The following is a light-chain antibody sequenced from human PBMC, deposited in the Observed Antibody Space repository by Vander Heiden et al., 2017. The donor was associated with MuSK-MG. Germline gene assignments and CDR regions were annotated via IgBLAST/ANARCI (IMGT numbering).Light chain of an antibody. CDR2: GAS. J-gene: IGKJ2*01. CDR1: QSVSSN. V-gene: IGKV3-15*01. CDR3: QQEYNWPPYT. Sequence: EIVMTQSPATLSVSPGERATLSCRASQSVSSNLAWYQQKPGQAPRLLIYGASTRATGIPARFSGSGYGTEFTLTISSRQSEDFAVYYCQQEYNWPPYTFGPGTKMEIK.